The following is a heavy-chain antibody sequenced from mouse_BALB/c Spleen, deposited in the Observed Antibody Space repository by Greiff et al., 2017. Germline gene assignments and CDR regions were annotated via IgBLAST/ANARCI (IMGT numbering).Heavy chain of an antibody. V-gene: IGHV5-6-5*01. CDR3: ARGETYYGSTIPSFDY. D-gene: IGHD1-1*01. Sequence: EVKLMESGGGLVKPGGSLKLSCAASGFTFSSYAMSWVRQTPEKRLEWVASISSGGSTYYPDSVKGRFTISRDNARNILYLQMSSLRSEDTAMYYCARGETYYGSTIPSFDYWGQGTTLTVSS. J-gene: IGHJ2*01. CDR2: ISSGGST. CDR1: GFTFSSYA.